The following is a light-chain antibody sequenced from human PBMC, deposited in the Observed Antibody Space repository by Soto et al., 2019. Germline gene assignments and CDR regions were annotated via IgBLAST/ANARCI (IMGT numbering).Light chain of an antibody. CDR1: QSISYW. CDR3: HRYATSSPT. Sequence: DIQMTQSPSTLSASVGDRVTITCRASQSISYWLAWYQQRPRKAPKLLIFGASSLESGVPSRFSGSGSGTEFTLTISSLQPDDFATYYCHRYATSSPTVGQGTKLEIK. J-gene: IGKJ2*01. CDR2: GAS. V-gene: IGKV1-5*01.